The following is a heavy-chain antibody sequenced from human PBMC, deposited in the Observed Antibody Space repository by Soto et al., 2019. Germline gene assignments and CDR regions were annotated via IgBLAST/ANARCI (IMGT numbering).Heavy chain of an antibody. V-gene: IGHV4-31*03. CDR2: IYYSGST. D-gene: IGHD2-21*02. CDR1: GGSISSGGYY. CDR3: ARGWGGDFVPSYFDY. Sequence: QVQLQESGPGLVKPSQTLSLTCTVSGGSISSGGYYWSWIRQHPGKGLEWIGYIYYSGSTYYNPSLKSRITIPIDTSKNQFSLKLSSVTAADTAVYYCARGWGGDFVPSYFDYWGQGTLVTVSS. J-gene: IGHJ4*02.